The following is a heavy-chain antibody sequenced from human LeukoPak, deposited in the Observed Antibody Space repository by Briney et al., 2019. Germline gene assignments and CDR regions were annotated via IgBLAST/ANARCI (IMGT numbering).Heavy chain of an antibody. CDR2: FTESGST. CDR1: GGSFRHFY. Sequence: PSETLSLTCAVYGGSFRHFYWSWVRQPPGKGLEWIGEFTESGSTNYNPSLKSRVTISADTSKNQFSLKLRSVTAADTAVYYWARIGGYNYDLDYWGHGTLVSVSS. V-gene: IGHV4-34*01. J-gene: IGHJ4*01. D-gene: IGHD5-24*01. CDR3: ARIGGYNYDLDY.